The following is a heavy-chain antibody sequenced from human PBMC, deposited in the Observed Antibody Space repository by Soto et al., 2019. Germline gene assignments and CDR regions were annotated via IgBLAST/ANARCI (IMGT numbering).Heavy chain of an antibody. CDR2: INHSVST. CDR3: ARGQQPMNDILTGQPHYYFDY. V-gene: IGHV4-34*01. Sequence: SETLSLTCAVYGGSFSGYYWSWIRQPPGKGLEWIGEINHSVSTNYNPSLKSRVTISVDTSKNQFSLKLSSVTAADTAVYYCARGQQPMNDILTGQPHYYFDYWGQGTLVTVSS. CDR1: GGSFSGYY. D-gene: IGHD3-9*01. J-gene: IGHJ4*02.